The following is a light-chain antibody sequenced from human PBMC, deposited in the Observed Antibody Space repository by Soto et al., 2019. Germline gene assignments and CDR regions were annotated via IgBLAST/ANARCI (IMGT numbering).Light chain of an antibody. CDR3: EQYNTWPET. Sequence: EPVVIPYAGTLSVSPRGIDLLSCRASRSVSSNLAWYQQKPGQAPRLLIFGASTRATGIPARFSGSGSGTEFTLTIRTLQSEEFAVYNCEQYNTWPETFGQGTKVDIK. CDR2: GAS. CDR1: RSVSSN. V-gene: IGKV3-15*01. J-gene: IGKJ1*01.